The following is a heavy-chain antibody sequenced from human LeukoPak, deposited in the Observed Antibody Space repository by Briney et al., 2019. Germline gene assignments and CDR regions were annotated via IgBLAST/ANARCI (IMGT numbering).Heavy chain of an antibody. CDR1: GGSISSYY. CDR3: ARDAGGYRP. V-gene: IGHV4-59*01. Sequence: PSETLSLTCTVSGGSISSYYWSWIRQPPGKGLEWIGYIYYSGSTNYNPSLKSRVTIPVDTSKNQFSLKLSSVTAADTAVYYCARDAGGYRPWGQGTLVTVSS. J-gene: IGHJ5*02. D-gene: IGHD5-12*01. CDR2: IYYSGST.